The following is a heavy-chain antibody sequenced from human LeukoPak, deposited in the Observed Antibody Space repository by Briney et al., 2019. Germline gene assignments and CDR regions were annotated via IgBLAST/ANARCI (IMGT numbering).Heavy chain of an antibody. D-gene: IGHD5-18*01. Sequence: PSETLSLTCTVSGGSISSYYWSWIRQPPGRGLEWIGYIYYSGSTNYNPSLKSRVTISVDTSKNQFSLKLSSVTAADTAVYYCARVGIQLGLVDYWGRGTLVTVSS. V-gene: IGHV4-59*01. CDR1: GGSISSYY. CDR2: IYYSGST. J-gene: IGHJ4*02. CDR3: ARVGIQLGLVDY.